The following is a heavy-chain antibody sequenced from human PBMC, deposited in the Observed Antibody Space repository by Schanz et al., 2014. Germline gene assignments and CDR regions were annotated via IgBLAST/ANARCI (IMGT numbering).Heavy chain of an antibody. V-gene: IGHV3-23*04. CDR2: IAYRDATK. D-gene: IGHD1-26*01. CDR3: ARGPSSGVWELPDF. CDR1: GFTFSNHP. J-gene: IGHJ4*02. Sequence: EVQLVESGGGLVRPGGSLRLSCVASGFTFSNHPMNWVRQSPGGGLEWVSVIAYRDATKHYADFVKGRFTISRDNSKNTLYMQMNNLRAEDTAVYYCARGPSSGVWELPDFWGQGTLVTVSS.